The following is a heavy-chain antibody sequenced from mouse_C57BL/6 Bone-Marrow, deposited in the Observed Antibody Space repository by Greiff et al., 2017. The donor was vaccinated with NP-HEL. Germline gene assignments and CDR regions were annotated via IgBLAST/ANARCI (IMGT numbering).Heavy chain of an antibody. CDR3: ARNSHYYGSSYWYFDV. CDR1: GFSLTSYA. D-gene: IGHD1-1*01. Sequence: VHLVESGPGLVAPSQSLSITCTVSGFSLTSYAISWVRQPPGKGLEWLGVIWTGGGTNYNSALKSRLSISKDNSKSQVFLKMNSLQTDDTARYYCARNSHYYGSSYWYFDVWGTGTTVTVSS. J-gene: IGHJ1*03. CDR2: IWTGGGT. V-gene: IGHV2-9-1*01.